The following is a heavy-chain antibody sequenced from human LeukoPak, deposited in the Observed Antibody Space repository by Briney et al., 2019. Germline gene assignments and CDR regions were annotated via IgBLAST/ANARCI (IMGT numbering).Heavy chain of an antibody. CDR3: ARDLEASITIFGVVISYFDY. Sequence: SVKVSCKASGGTFSSYAISWVRQAPGQGLEWMGGIIPIFGTANYAQKFQGRVTITADESTSTAYMELSSLRSEDTAVYYCARDLEASITIFGVVISYFDYWGQGTLVTVSS. CDR1: GGTFSSYA. V-gene: IGHV1-69*01. CDR2: IIPIFGTA. J-gene: IGHJ4*02. D-gene: IGHD3-3*01.